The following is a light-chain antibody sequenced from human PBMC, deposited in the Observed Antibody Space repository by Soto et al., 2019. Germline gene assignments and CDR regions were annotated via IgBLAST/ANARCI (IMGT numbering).Light chain of an antibody. CDR2: GAS. V-gene: IGKV3-20*01. Sequence: DIVLTHSPATLYLSVWERPTLSCRASQSVSRSYLVWYQQKPGHAPRLLMYGASIRPAGVPDRFSGSGSGPEFTLTISRLEPEDFTLYYCHHYETFGQGTKVDIK. CDR3: HHYET. CDR1: QSVSRSY. J-gene: IGKJ1*01.